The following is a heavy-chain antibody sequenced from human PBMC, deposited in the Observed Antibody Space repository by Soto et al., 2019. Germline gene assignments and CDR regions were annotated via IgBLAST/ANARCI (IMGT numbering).Heavy chain of an antibody. Sequence: QVQLQKWGAGLLKPSETLSLTCAVYGGSFSGYYWSWIRQPPGKGLEWIGEINHSGSTNYNPSLRSQVTISVDTYKNQFSLKLSYVTAADTAVYYGARASYVSQLGYGGQGTLVSVSS. CDR2: INHSGST. V-gene: IGHV4-34*01. J-gene: IGHJ1*01. CDR1: GGSFSGYY. D-gene: IGHD6-6*01. CDR3: ARASYVSQLGY.